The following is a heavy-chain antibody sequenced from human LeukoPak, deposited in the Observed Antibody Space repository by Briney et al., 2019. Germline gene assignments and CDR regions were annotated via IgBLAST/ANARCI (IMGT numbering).Heavy chain of an antibody. CDR2: IYTSGST. J-gene: IGHJ6*03. CDR1: GGSISSGSYY. Sequence: SETLSLTCTVSGGSISSGSYYWSWIRQPAGKGLEWIGHIYTSGSTNYNPSLKSRVTISVDTSKNQFSLNLSSVTAADTAVYYCARDPLRDGYNTYYYYYMDVWGKGTTVTVSS. V-gene: IGHV4-61*09. CDR3: ARDPLRDGYNTYYYYYMDV. D-gene: IGHD5-24*01.